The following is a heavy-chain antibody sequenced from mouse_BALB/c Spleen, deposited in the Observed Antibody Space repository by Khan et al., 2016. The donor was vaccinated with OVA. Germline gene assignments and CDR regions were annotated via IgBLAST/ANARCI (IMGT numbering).Heavy chain of an antibody. Sequence: EVQLQESGPGLVKPSQSLSLTCTVTGYSITSDYAWNWIRQFPGNKQEWMGYISYSGSTSYNPSLKSRISITRDTSKNTFFLQLNTVTTEDTATXYCARQYRSSYYYFDYLVQGTTLTVSS. V-gene: IGHV3-2*02. CDR1: GYSITSDYA. J-gene: IGHJ2*01. D-gene: IGHD1-1*01. CDR3: ARQYRSSYYYFDY. CDR2: ISYSGST.